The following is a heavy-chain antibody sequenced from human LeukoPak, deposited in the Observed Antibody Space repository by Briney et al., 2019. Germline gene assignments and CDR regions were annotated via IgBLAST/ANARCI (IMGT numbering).Heavy chain of an antibody. Sequence: SETLSLTCTVSGGSVSSGSYYWSWIRQPPGKGLEWIGEINHSGSTNYNPSLKSRVTISVDTSKNQFSLKLSSVTAADTAVYYCARGRTTTVVTPEARYFDLWGRGTLVTVSS. J-gene: IGHJ2*01. CDR2: INHSGST. V-gene: IGHV4-61*01. CDR1: GGSVSSGSYY. D-gene: IGHD4-23*01. CDR3: ARGRTTTVVTPEARYFDL.